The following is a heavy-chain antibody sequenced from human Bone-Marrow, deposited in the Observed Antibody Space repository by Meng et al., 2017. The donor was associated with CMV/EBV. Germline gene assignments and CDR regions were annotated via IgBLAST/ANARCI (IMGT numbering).Heavy chain of an antibody. D-gene: IGHD2-15*01. CDR1: ITSDGSY. J-gene: IGHJ5*02. Sequence: ITSDGSYWSWIRQHPGKGLEWIGYIYYSGTTYNNPSLKSRVAISPDTSKNQFSLNLNSVTAADTAVYYCARVIDCSGGTCYSDWFDPWGQGTLVTVSS. V-gene: IGHV4-31*02. CDR3: ARVIDCSGGTCYSDWFDP. CDR2: IYYSGTT.